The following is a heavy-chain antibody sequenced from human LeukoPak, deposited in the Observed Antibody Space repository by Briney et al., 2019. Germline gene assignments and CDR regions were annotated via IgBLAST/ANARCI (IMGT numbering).Heavy chain of an antibody. CDR1: GGSTSSYY. CDR3: ARRGYDSSGYYFNWFDP. D-gene: IGHD3-22*01. J-gene: IGHJ5*02. V-gene: IGHV4-59*08. CDR2: IYYSGST. Sequence: SETLSLTCTVSGGSTSSYYWSWIRQPPGKGLEWIGYIYYSGSTNYNPSLKSRVTISVDTSKNQFSLKLSSVTAADTAVYYCARRGYDSSGYYFNWFDPWGQGTLVTVSS.